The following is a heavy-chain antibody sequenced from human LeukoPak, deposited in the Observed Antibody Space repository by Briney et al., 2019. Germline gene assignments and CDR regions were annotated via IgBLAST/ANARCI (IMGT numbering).Heavy chain of an antibody. Sequence: GGSLRLSCAASGFTFSSYAMSWVRQAPGKGLEWVANIKQDGSEKYYVDSVKGRFTISRDNAKNSLYLQMNSLRAEDTAVYYCARELESYYYGSGSYSPGDYYGMDVWGQGTTVTVSS. V-gene: IGHV3-7*01. D-gene: IGHD3-10*01. CDR3: ARELESYYYGSGSYSPGDYYGMDV. CDR2: IKQDGSEK. CDR1: GFTFSSYA. J-gene: IGHJ6*02.